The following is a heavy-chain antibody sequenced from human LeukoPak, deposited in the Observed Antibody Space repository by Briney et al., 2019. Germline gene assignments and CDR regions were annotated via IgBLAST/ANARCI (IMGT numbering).Heavy chain of an antibody. V-gene: IGHV1-18*01. CDR3: ARDRRYSGSYPVDY. CDR1: GYTFTSYG. D-gene: IGHD1-26*01. Sequence: GASVKVSCEASGYTFTSYGISWVRQAPGQGLEGVGWISAYNGNTNYAQKLQGRVTITTDTSTSTAYMKLRSVRSDDTAVYYCARDRRYSGSYPVDYWGQGTLVTVSS. CDR2: ISAYNGNT. J-gene: IGHJ4*02.